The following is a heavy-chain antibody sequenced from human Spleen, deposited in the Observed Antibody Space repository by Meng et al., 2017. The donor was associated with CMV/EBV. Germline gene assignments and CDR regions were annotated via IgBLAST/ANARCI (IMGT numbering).Heavy chain of an antibody. CDR2: IIPILGIA. CDR3: ARVQIRHGYYYYGMDV. CDR1: GYTFTGYY. D-gene: IGHD1-1*01. Sequence: SVKVSCKASGYTFTGYYMHWVRQAPGQGLEWMGGIIPILGIANYAQKFQGRVTITADKSTSTAYMELSSLRSEDTAVYYCARVQIRHGYYYYGMDVWGQGTTVTVSS. V-gene: IGHV1-69*10. J-gene: IGHJ6*02.